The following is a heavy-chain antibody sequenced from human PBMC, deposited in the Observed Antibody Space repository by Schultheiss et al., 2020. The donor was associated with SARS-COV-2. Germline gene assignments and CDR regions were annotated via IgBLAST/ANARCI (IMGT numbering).Heavy chain of an antibody. CDR2: IKQDGSEK. D-gene: IGHD3-10*01. CDR3: ARDQGEVYYGSGSPLVDYYYGMDV. J-gene: IGHJ6*02. CDR1: GFTFSSYW. V-gene: IGHV3-7*01. Sequence: GGSLRLSCAASGFTFSSYWMSWVRQAPGKGLEWVANIKQDGSEKYYVDSVKGRFTISRDNAKNSLYLQMNSLRAEDTAVYYCARDQGEVYYGSGSPLVDYYYGMDVWGQGTTVTVSS.